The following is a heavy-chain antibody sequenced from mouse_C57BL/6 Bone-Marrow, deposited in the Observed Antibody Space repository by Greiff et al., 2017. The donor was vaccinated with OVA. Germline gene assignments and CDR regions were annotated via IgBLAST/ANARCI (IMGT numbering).Heavy chain of an antibody. V-gene: IGHV1-22*01. Sequence: EVQLQQSGPELVKPGASVKMSCKASGYTFTDYNMHWVKQSPGKSLEWIGYINPNNGGTSYNQKFKGQATLTVYKSSSTAYMELRSLTSEDSAVYYCSRDDSPYWYFDVWGTGTTVTVSS. CDR1: GYTFTDYN. J-gene: IGHJ1*03. D-gene: IGHD2-13*01. CDR2: INPNNGGT. CDR3: SRDDSPYWYFDV.